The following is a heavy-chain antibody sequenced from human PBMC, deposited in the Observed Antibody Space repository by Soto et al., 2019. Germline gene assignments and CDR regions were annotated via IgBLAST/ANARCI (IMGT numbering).Heavy chain of an antibody. CDR3: AGEGGATLNWFDP. CDR1: GGTFSSYA. Sequence: QVQLVQSGAEVKKPGSSVKVSCKASGGTFSSYAISWVRQAPGQGLEWMGGIIPIFGTANYAQKFQGRVTITGDESTSTAYMELSSLRSVDTAVYSCAGEGGATLNWFDPWCQGTLVTVSS. D-gene: IGHD1-26*01. CDR2: IIPIFGTA. J-gene: IGHJ5*02. V-gene: IGHV1-69*01.